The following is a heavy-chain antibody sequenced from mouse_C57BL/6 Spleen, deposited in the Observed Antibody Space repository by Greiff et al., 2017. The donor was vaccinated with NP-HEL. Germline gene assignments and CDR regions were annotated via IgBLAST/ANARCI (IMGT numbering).Heavy chain of an antibody. CDR1: GYTFTSYW. CDR3: ARVRADGSYAMDY. CDR2: IDPSDSYT. Sequence: VQLQQSGAELVMPGASVKLSCKASGYTFTSYWMHWVKQRPGQGLEWIGEIDPSDSYTNYNQKFKGKSTLTVDKSSSTAYMQLSSLTSEDSAVYYCARVRADGSYAMDYWGQGTSVTVSS. D-gene: IGHD2-3*01. J-gene: IGHJ4*01. V-gene: IGHV1-69*01.